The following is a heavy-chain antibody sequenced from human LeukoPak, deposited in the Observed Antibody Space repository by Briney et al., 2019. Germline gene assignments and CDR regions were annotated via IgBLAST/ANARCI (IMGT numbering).Heavy chain of an antibody. V-gene: IGHV1-69*13. CDR1: GGTFSSYA. CDR2: IIPIFGTA. Sequence: ASVKVSCKASGGTFSSYAISWVRQAPGQGLEWMGGIIPIFGTANYAQKFQGRVTITADESTSTAYMELSSLRSEDTAVYYCARGRIPWTYCSSTSCYTGEFDYWGQGTLVTVSS. J-gene: IGHJ4*02. D-gene: IGHD2-2*02. CDR3: ARGRIPWTYCSSTSCYTGEFDY.